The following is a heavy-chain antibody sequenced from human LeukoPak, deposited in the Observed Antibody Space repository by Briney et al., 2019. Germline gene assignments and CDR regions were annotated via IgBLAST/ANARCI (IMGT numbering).Heavy chain of an antibody. V-gene: IGHV3-33*08. CDR1: GFTFSSYS. Sequence: GGSLRLSCGVSGFTFSSYSMNWVRQAPGKGLEWVAVIWYDGSNKYYADSVKGRFTISRDNSKNTLYLQMNSLRAEDTAVYYCARDRDGDYVDAFDIWGQGTMVTVSS. CDR3: ARDRDGDYVDAFDI. D-gene: IGHD4-17*01. CDR2: IWYDGSNK. J-gene: IGHJ3*02.